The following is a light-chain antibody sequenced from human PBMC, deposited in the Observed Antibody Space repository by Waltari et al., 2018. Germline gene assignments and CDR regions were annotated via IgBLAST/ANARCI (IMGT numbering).Light chain of an antibody. CDR2: RND. CDR3: AVWDDSLNGWV. Sequence: QSVLTQPPSASGTPGQRVTIPCSGSNPNIGRTTVSWYEQLPGMAPKLLIFRNDQRPSGVPDRFSGSKSGTSASLAISGLQSEDEADYYCAVWDDSLNGWVFGGGTRLTVL. J-gene: IGLJ3*02. CDR1: NPNIGRTT. V-gene: IGLV1-44*01.